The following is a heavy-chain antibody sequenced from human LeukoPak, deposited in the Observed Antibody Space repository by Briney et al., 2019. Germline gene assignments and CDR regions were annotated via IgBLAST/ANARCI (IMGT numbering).Heavy chain of an antibody. J-gene: IGHJ4*02. D-gene: IGHD2-2*01. Sequence: PSETLSLTCTVSGGSISSSSYYWSWIRQSPGKGLEWIGYIYNSGSTNYNPSLKSRVTISVDTSKNQFSLKLSSVTAADTAVYHCAREYCSSTSCYFDYWGQGTLVTVSS. V-gene: IGHV4-61*01. CDR1: GGSISSSSYY. CDR2: IYNSGST. CDR3: AREYCSSTSCYFDY.